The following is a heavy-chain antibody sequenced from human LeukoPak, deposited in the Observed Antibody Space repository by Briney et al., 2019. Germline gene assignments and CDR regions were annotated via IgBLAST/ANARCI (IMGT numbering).Heavy chain of an antibody. J-gene: IGHJ4*02. CDR3: ATGDSGYDWGDFDY. V-gene: IGHV1-24*01. CDR1: GYTLTELS. CDR2: FDPEDGET. Sequence: VSVKVSCKVSGYTLTELSMHWVRQAPGKGLEWMGGFDPEDGETIYAQKFQGRVTMTEDTSTDTAYMELSSLRSEDTAVYYCATGDSGYDWGDFDYWGQGTLVTVSS. D-gene: IGHD5-12*01.